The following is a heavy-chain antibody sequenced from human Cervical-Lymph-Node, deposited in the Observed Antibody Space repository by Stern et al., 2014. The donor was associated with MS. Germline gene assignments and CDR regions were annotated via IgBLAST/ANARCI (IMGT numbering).Heavy chain of an antibody. CDR2: IIPMNGTT. CDR3: ARHQGGYGSGSEDSWIDP. V-gene: IGHV1-69*06. Sequence: VQLVQSGAEVKQPGSSVKVSCKASRVTFSHSALRWVRQAPGQGLEWMGGIIPMNGTTSYAQKFQGRVTITADTATNILYMELSSVKSEDTAVYFCARHQGGYGSGSEDSWIDPWGQGTPVTVSS. J-gene: IGHJ5*02. D-gene: IGHD3-10*01. CDR1: RVTFSHSA.